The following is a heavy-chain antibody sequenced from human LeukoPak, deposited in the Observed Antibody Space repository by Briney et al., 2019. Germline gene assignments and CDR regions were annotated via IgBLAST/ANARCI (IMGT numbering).Heavy chain of an antibody. CDR1: GFTFSSYG. D-gene: IGHD5-12*01. V-gene: IGHV3-33*01. J-gene: IGHJ4*02. Sequence: PGGSLRLSCAASGFTFSSYGMHWVRQAPGKGLEWVAVIWYDGSNKYYADSVKGRFTISRDNSKNTLYLQMNSLRAEDTAVYYCARDFDRHIVAPEGFDCWGQGTLVTVSS. CDR2: IWYDGSNK. CDR3: ARDFDRHIVAPEGFDC.